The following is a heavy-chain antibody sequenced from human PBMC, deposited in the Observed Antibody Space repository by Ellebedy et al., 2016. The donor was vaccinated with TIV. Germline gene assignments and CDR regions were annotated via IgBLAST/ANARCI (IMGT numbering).Heavy chain of an antibody. D-gene: IGHD6-19*01. V-gene: IGHV3-15*01. J-gene: IGHJ4*02. CDR1: GFTFTNAC. Sequence: GESLKISCAASGFTFTNACMNWVRQAPGKVLECVGRIKSETDGGTTDYAAPVKGRFTISRDDSENTLYLQMNSLKIEDTAVYYCTTEKRQWLPQAPEYYFDYWGQGTLVTVSS. CDR2: IKSETDGGTT. CDR3: TTEKRQWLPQAPEYYFDY.